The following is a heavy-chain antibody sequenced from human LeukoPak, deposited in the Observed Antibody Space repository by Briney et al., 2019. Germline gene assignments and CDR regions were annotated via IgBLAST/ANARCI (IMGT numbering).Heavy chain of an antibody. CDR1: GGSFSGYY. J-gene: IGHJ4*02. CDR3: AVGWKEYYFDY. D-gene: IGHD1-1*01. Sequence: KPSETLSLTCAVYGGSFSGYYWSWIRQPPGKGLEWIGEINHSGSTNYNPSLKSRVTISVDTPKNQFSLKLSSVTAADTAVYYCAVGWKEYYFDYWGQGTLVTVSS. CDR2: INHSGST. V-gene: IGHV4-34*01.